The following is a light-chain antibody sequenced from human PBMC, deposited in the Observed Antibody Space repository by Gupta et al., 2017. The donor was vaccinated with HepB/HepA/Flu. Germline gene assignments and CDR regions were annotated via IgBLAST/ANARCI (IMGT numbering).Light chain of an antibody. J-gene: IGLJ3*02. CDR1: NSDVRSYNL. CDR3: CSYGGSGALGV. CDR2: EVT. V-gene: IGLV2-23*02. Sequence: QSALTQPAPVSGPPGQSITIACTGTNSDVRSYNLVSWYQQHPGQAPKLIIYEVTKRPSGVSNRFSASKSGNTASLTISGLQAEDEADYYCCSYGGSGALGVFGGGTKLTVL.